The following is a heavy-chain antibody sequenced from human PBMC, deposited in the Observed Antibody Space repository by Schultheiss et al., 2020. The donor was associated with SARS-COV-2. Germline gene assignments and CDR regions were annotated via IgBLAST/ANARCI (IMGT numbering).Heavy chain of an antibody. D-gene: IGHD6-19*01. Sequence: GGSLRLSCAASGFTFSSYAMSWVRQAPGKGLEWVGRIKSKTDGGTTDYAAPVKGRFTISRDDSKSIAYLQMNSLKTEDTAVYYCTTDHQMVGYSSAEPLDAFDIWGQGTMVTVSS. CDR3: TTDHQMVGYSSAEPLDAFDI. V-gene: IGHV3-15*01. CDR2: IKSKTDGGTT. J-gene: IGHJ3*02. CDR1: GFTFSSYA.